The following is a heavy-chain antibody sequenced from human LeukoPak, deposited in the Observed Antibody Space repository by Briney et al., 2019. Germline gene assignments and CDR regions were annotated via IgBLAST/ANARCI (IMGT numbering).Heavy chain of an antibody. J-gene: IGHJ4*02. CDR2: ISGGGGIT. CDR1: GFTFSSYA. D-gene: IGHD3-10*01. Sequence: PGRSLRLSCAASGFTFSSYAMSWVRQAPGEGLEWVSSISGGGGITYYADSVKGRFTISRDNSKNTLYLQMNSLRAEDTAVYYCAKDQEKDHYYGSGSAYWGQGTLVTVSS. CDR3: AKDQEKDHYYGSGSAY. V-gene: IGHV3-23*01.